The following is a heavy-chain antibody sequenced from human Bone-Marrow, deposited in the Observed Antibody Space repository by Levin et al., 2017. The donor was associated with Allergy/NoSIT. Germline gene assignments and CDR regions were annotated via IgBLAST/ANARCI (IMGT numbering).Heavy chain of an antibody. V-gene: IGHV3-66*02. Sequence: LSLTCAASGFTVSSNYMTWVRQAPGKGLECVSLIYSGGSTYYPDSVKGRFTISRDNSKNTLYLQMNSLTAEDTAVYYCARRHYYGSDWGQGTLVTVSS. CDR2: IYSGGST. J-gene: IGHJ4*02. CDR1: GFTVSSNY. D-gene: IGHD3-10*01. CDR3: ARRHYYGSD.